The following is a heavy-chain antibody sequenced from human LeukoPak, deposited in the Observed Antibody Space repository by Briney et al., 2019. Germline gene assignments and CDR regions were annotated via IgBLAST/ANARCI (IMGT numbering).Heavy chain of an antibody. CDR1: GGSISSSRYY. J-gene: IGHJ5*02. CDR2: IYYSGST. V-gene: IGHV4-39*01. Sequence: SETLSLTCTVSGGSISSSRYYWGSIRQPPGKGLEWIGNIYYSGSTYYNPSLKSRVTISLDTSKNQFSLKLSSVTAADTAVYYCARRDIAARLNWFDPWGQGTLVTVSS. CDR3: ARRDIAARLNWFDP. D-gene: IGHD6-6*01.